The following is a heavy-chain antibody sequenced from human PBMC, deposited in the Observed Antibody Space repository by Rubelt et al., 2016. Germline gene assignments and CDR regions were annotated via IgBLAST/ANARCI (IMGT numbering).Heavy chain of an antibody. CDR1: GFTFSSYG. CDR2: INYDGSNK. V-gene: IGHV3-30*02. Sequence: VQLVESGGGVVQPGGSLRLSCAASGFTFSSYGIHWVRQAPGKGLEWVTFINYDGSNKYYADSVKGRFTVSRDNSKNTLYLQMNSLRTEDTAVYYCAKIEVAGHSDYWGQGTLVTVSS. CDR3: AKIEVAGHSDY. J-gene: IGHJ4*02. D-gene: IGHD6-19*01.